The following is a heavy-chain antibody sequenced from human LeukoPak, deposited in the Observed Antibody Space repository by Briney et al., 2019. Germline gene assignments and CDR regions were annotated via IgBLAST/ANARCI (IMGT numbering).Heavy chain of an antibody. CDR3: ASGRHDFLH. J-gene: IGHJ4*02. V-gene: IGHV3-7*01. Sequence: GGSLRLSCAAAGFVFSTYWITWARQAPGGGLEWVANIKLDGTEEHYVDSSLKGRFTISRDNAKNSLYLQMTSLRVEDTAVYYGASGRHDFLHWGQGTLVTVSS. CDR1: GFVFSTYW. CDR2: IKLDGTEE. D-gene: IGHD3/OR15-3a*01.